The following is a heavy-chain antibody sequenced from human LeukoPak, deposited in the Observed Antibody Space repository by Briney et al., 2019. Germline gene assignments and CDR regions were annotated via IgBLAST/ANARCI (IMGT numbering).Heavy chain of an antibody. J-gene: IGHJ4*02. CDR2: IGTAGDT. D-gene: IGHD3-22*01. V-gene: IGHV3-13*01. CDR3: VRADDRSGYYL. Sequence: GGSLRLSCAASGFTFSSYDMHWVRQATGKGLEWVSGIGTAGDTYYTGSVKGRFTISRENAKNSLLLQMNSLRAGDTAVYYCVRADDRSGYYLWGQGNLVTVSS. CDR1: GFTFSSYD.